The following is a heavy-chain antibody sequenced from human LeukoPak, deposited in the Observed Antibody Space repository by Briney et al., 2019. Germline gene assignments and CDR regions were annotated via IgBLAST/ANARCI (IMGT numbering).Heavy chain of an antibody. V-gene: IGHV1-18*01. CDR2: ISAYNGNT. CDR1: GYTFTSYG. D-gene: IGHD6-13*01. CDR3: ARDRAPGAAAGTNY. J-gene: IGHJ4*02. Sequence: GASVKVSCKASGYTFTSYGISWVRQAPGQGLEWMGWISAYNGNTNYAQKLQGRVTMTTDTSTSTAYMELRSLRPDDTAVYYCARDRAPGAAAGTNYWGQGTLVTVSS.